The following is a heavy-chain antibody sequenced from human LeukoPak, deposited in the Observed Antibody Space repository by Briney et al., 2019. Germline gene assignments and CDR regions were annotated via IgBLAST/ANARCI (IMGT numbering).Heavy chain of an antibody. V-gene: IGHV3-30*14. J-gene: IGHJ4*02. CDR1: GFTFSSYA. CDR2: ISYDGSNK. D-gene: IGHD6-13*01. CDR3: ARAAAADY. Sequence: GGSLRLSCAASGFTFSSYAMSWVRQAPGKGLEWVAVISYDGSNKYYADSVKGRFTIPRDNSKNTLYLQMNSLRVEDTAVYYCARAAAADYWGQGTLVTVSS.